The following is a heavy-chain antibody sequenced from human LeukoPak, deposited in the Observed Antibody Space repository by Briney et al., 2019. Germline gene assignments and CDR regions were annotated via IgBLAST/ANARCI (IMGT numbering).Heavy chain of an antibody. D-gene: IGHD5-18*01. CDR1: GGTFSSYA. CDR3: ARSLDSYGYIDY. V-gene: IGHV1-69*13. CDR2: IIPIFGTA. Sequence: VASVKVSCKASGGTFSSYAISWVRQVPGQGLEWMGGIIPIFGTANYAQKFQGRVTITADESTSTAYMELSSLRSEDTAVYYCARSLDSYGYIDYWGQGTLVTVSS. J-gene: IGHJ4*02.